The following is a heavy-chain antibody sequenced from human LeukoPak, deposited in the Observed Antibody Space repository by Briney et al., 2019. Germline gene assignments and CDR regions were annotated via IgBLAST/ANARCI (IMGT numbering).Heavy chain of an antibody. Sequence: GGPLRLSCAASGFTFSSTSMSWVRQAPGKGLEWVAVTVGGGDGTYYADSVKGRFTISRDNSKNTLYLQMNSLRAEDTAVYYCAGTMITFGGVIASFDYWGQGTLVTVSS. CDR3: AGTMITFGGVIASFDY. V-gene: IGHV3-23*01. D-gene: IGHD3-16*02. J-gene: IGHJ4*02. CDR2: TVGGGDGT. CDR1: GFTFSSTS.